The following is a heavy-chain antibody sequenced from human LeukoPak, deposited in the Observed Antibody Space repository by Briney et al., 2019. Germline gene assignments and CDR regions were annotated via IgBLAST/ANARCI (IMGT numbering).Heavy chain of an antibody. CDR1: GYTFTSYA. D-gene: IGHD5-24*01. V-gene: IGHV1-18*01. CDR3: ARMEMATAIFDY. CDR2: ISAYNGNT. J-gene: IGHJ4*02. Sequence: GASVKVSCKASGYTFTSYAITWVRQAPGQGLEWMGWISAYNGNTNYAQNLQGRVTMTTDTSTSTAYTELRSLRSDDTAMYYCARMEMATAIFDYWGQGTLVTVSS.